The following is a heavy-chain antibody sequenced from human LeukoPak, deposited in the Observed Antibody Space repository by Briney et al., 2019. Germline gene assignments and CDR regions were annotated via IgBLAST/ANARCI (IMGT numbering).Heavy chain of an antibody. J-gene: IGHJ3*02. CDR2: IIPILCIA. CDR3: ARGQELRFLEWLSPGAFDI. V-gene: IGHV1-69*02. D-gene: IGHD3-3*01. Sequence: SVKVSCKASGGTFSSYTISWVRQAPGQGLEGMGRIIPILCIANYAQKFQGRVTINTDKSKSTAYMEMSSLRSEDKAVYYCARGQELRFLEWLSPGAFDIWGQGTMVTVSS. CDR1: GGTFSSYT.